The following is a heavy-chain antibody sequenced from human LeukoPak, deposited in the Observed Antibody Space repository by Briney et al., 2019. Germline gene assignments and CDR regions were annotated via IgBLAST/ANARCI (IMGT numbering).Heavy chain of an antibody. CDR3: ARAGRVLYSSGWVY. J-gene: IGHJ4*02. V-gene: IGHV1-69*05. CDR1: GGTFSSYA. Sequence: SVKVSCKASGGTFSSYAISWVRQAPGQGLERMGGIIPIFGTANYAQKFQGRVTITTDESTSTAYMELSSLRSEDTAVYYCARAGRVLYSSGWVYWGQGTLVTVSS. D-gene: IGHD6-19*01. CDR2: IIPIFGTA.